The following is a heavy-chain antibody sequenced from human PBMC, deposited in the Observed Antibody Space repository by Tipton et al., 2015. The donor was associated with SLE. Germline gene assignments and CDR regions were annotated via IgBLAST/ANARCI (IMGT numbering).Heavy chain of an antibody. CDR1: GFTFSSYA. CDR2: ISGSGGST. V-gene: IGHV3-23*01. D-gene: IGHD3-3*01. J-gene: IGHJ4*02. Sequence: GSLRLSCAASGFTFSSYAMSWVRQAPGKGLEWVSAISGSGGSTYYADSVKGRFTISRDNSKNTLYLQMNSLRAEDTAVYYCAKGGRYYDFWSGYSTGFDYWGQGTLVTVSS. CDR3: AKGGRYYDFWSGYSTGFDY.